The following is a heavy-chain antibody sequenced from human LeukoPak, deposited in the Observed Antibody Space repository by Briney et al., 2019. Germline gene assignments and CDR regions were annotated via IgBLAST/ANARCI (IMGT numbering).Heavy chain of an antibody. V-gene: IGHV3-48*03. J-gene: IGHJ4*02. CDR1: GFTFSSYE. CDR2: ISTSGSTK. CDR3: ARGKYYYDNSGDYFDY. D-gene: IGHD3-22*01. Sequence: RPGGSLRLSCVASGFTFSSYEITWVRQAPGKGLEWLSYISTSGSTKYYADSVRGRFTISRDNAKNSLYLQMNSLRAEDTAVYYCARGKYYYDNSGDYFDYWGQGTLVTVSS.